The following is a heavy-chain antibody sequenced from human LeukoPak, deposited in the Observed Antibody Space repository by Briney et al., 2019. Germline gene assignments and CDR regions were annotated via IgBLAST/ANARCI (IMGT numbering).Heavy chain of an antibody. D-gene: IGHD6-19*01. CDR2: IKQDGSEK. CDR1: GFTFSSYA. CDR3: ARSPYTSRWYGVGY. V-gene: IGHV3-7*01. J-gene: IGHJ4*02. Sequence: GGSLRLSCAASGFTFSSYAMSWVRQAPGKGLEWVANIKQDGSEKYVDSVKGRFTISRDNAKNSLYLQLNSLRAEDTAVYYCARSPYTSRWYGVGYWGQGTLVTVSS.